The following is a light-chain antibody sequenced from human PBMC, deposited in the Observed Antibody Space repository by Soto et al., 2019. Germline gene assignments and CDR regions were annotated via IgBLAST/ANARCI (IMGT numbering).Light chain of an antibody. V-gene: IGKV1-39*01. CDR1: QSISSY. Sequence: DIQMTQSPSSLSASVGDRVTITCRASQSISSYLNWYQQKPGKAPKLLIYAASSLQSGVPSRFSGSGSGTDFTLTISSLQPEDFATYYCQQSYREGFGQGTRLEIK. CDR2: AAS. J-gene: IGKJ5*01. CDR3: QQSYREG.